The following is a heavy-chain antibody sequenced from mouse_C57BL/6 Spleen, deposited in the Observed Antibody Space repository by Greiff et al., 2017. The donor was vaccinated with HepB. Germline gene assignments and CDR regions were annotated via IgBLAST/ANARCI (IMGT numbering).Heavy chain of an antibody. V-gene: IGHV1-81*01. Sequence: QVQLKESGAELARPGASVKLSCKASGYTFTSYGISWVKQRTGQGLEWIGEIYPRSGNTYYNEKFKGKATLTADKSSSTAYMELRSLTSEDSAVYFCARSGAERPFDYWGQGTTLTVSS. J-gene: IGHJ2*01. CDR2: IYPRSGNT. D-gene: IGHD4-1*01. CDR1: GYTFTSYG. CDR3: ARSGAERPFDY.